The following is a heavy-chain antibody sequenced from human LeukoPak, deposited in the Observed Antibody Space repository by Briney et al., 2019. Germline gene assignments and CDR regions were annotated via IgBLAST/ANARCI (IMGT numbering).Heavy chain of an antibody. CDR2: ISGSGGST. CDR3: ANAPTTYYDSTDYGMDV. V-gene: IGHV3-23*01. CDR1: GFTFSSYA. D-gene: IGHD3-22*01. Sequence: PGGSLRLSCAASGFTFSSYAMSWVRQAPGKGLEWVSAISGSGGSTYSADSVKGRFTISRDNSKNTLYLQMNSLRAEDTAVYYCANAPTTYYDSTDYGMDVWGQGTTVTVSS. J-gene: IGHJ6*02.